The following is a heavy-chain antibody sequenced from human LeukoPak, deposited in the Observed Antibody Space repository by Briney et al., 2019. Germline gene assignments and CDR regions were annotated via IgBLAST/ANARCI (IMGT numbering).Heavy chain of an antibody. CDR3: AREAYDSSGHRYFQH. V-gene: IGHV4-31*03. CDR1: GGSISSGAYF. D-gene: IGHD3-22*01. Sequence: SQTLSFTCTVSGGSISSGAYFWSWSRQHPGKGLDWIGFIYYSGTTYYDPSLESRVIISVDTSKNQFSLKLRSVTAADTAVYFCAREAYDSSGHRYFQHWGQGTLVTVSS. CDR2: IYYSGTT. J-gene: IGHJ1*01.